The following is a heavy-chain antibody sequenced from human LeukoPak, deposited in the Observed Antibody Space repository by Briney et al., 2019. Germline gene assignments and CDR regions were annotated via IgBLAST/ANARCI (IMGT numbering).Heavy chain of an antibody. D-gene: IGHD3-16*02. V-gene: IGHV1-69*05. CDR1: GGTFSSYA. CDR2: IIPIFGTA. J-gene: IGHJ4*02. Sequence: SVKVSCKASGGTFSSYAISWVRQAPGQGLEWMAGIIPIFGTANYAQKFQGRVTITTDESTSTAYMELSSLRSEDTAVYYCARVGLRLGELSSLPIYYFDYWGQGTLVTVSS. CDR3: ARVGLRLGELSSLPIYYFDY.